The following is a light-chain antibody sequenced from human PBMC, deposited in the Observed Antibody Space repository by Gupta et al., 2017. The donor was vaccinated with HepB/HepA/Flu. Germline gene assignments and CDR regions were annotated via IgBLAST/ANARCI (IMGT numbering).Light chain of an antibody. CDR3: CSYAGSDTYV. V-gene: IGLV2-11*01. Sequence: QSALTQPRSVSGSPGQPVTISCTGTSSNVGGYNYVSGYQQHPGKAPKLMIYDVSKRPSGVPDRFFGSKSGITASRTFSGLQADDEADYYCCSYAGSDTYVFGTGTKVTVL. CDR2: DVS. CDR1: SSNVGGYNY. J-gene: IGLJ1*01.